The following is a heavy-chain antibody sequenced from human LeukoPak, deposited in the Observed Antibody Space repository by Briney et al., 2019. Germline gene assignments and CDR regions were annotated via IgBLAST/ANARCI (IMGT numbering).Heavy chain of an antibody. J-gene: IGHJ3*02. CDR1: GFPFSSYA. CDR2: ISSSSSTI. CDR3: ARDKAIFGVVDLNAFDI. V-gene: IGHV3-48*02. D-gene: IGHD3-3*01. Sequence: GSLRLSCAASGFPFSSYAMSWVRQAPGKGLEWVSYISSSSSTIYYADSVKGRFTISRDNAKNSLYLQMNSLRDEDTAVYYCARDKAIFGVVDLNAFDIWGQGTMVTVSS.